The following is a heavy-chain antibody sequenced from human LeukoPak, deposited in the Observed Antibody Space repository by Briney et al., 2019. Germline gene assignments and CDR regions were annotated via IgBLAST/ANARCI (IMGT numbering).Heavy chain of an antibody. V-gene: IGHV4-34*01. D-gene: IGHD3-3*01. CDR1: GGSFSGYY. Sequence: SETLSLTCAVYGGSFSGYYWSWIRQPPGKGLEWIGEINHSGSTNYNPSLKSRVTISVDTSKNQFSLKLSSVTAADTAVYYCARGRGPIFGVVIDYYYYYGMDVWGQGTTVTVSS. CDR2: INHSGST. CDR3: ARGRGPIFGVVIDYYYYYGMDV. J-gene: IGHJ6*02.